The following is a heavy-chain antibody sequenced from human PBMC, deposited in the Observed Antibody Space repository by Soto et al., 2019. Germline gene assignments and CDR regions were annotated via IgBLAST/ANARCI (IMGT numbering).Heavy chain of an antibody. D-gene: IGHD2-15*01. J-gene: IGHJ5*02. CDR3: ARHRQGGSCYSCGTAMVRNWFDP. Sequence: GGSLRLSCAASGFTFSSYGMHWVRQAPGKGLEWVAVIWYDGSNKYYADSVKGRFTISRDNSKNTLYLQMNSLRAEDTAVYYRARHRQGGSCYSCGTAMVRNWFDPWGQGTLVTVSS. CDR1: GFTFSSYG. CDR2: IWYDGSNK. V-gene: IGHV3-33*01.